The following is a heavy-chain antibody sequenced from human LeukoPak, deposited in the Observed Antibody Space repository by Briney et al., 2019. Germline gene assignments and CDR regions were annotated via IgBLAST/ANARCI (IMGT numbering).Heavy chain of an antibody. CDR2: IYSGGST. Sequence: TGGSLRLSCAASGFTVSSNYMSWVRQAPGKGLEWVSVIYSGGSTYYADSVKGRFTISRHNSKNTLSLQSNSLRAEDTAVYYCARDRRDYYDSSGYYYPRDPCWYFDLWGRGTLVTVSS. D-gene: IGHD3-22*01. V-gene: IGHV3-53*04. J-gene: IGHJ2*01. CDR3: ARDRRDYYDSSGYYYPRDPCWYFDL. CDR1: GFTVSSNY.